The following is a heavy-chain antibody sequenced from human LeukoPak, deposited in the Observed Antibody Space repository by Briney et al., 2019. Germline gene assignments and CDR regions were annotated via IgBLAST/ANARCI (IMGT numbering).Heavy chain of an antibody. CDR2: IYTSGST. V-gene: IGHV4-4*07. CDR1: GGSFSGYY. CDR3: ARDRGAVAGRYYYYGMDV. J-gene: IGHJ6*02. D-gene: IGHD6-19*01. Sequence: PSETLSLTCAVYGGSFSGYYWSWIRQPPGKGLEWIGRIYTSGSTNYNPSLKSRVTMSVDTSKNQFSLKLSSVTAADTAVYYCARDRGAVAGRYYYYGMDVWGQGTTVTVSS.